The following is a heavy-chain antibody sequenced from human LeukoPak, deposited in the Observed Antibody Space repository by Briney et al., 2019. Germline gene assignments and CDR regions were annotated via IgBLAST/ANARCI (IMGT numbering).Heavy chain of an antibody. CDR2: MNPNSGNT. Sequence: GASVKVSCKASGYTFTSYDINWVRQATGQGLEWMGWMNPNSGNTGYAQKFQGRVTMTRNTSISTAYMGLSSLRSEDTAVYYCARPSRCSSTSCRAPFDYWGQGTLVTVSS. D-gene: IGHD2-2*01. CDR1: GYTFTSYD. V-gene: IGHV1-8*01. CDR3: ARPSRCSSTSCRAPFDY. J-gene: IGHJ4*02.